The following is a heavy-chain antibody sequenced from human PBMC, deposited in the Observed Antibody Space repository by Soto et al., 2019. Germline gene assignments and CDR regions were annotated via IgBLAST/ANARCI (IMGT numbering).Heavy chain of an antibody. Sequence: SVKVSCKASGFTFTSSAVQWVRQARGQRLEWIGWIVVGSGNTNYAQKFQERVTITRDMSTSTAYMELSSLRSEDTAVYYCAAFPRTYPAYSNSLYYYYYGMDVWGQGTTVTVSS. CDR1: GFTFTSSA. CDR3: AAFPRTYPAYSNSLYYYYYGMDV. CDR2: IVVGSGNT. V-gene: IGHV1-58*01. D-gene: IGHD4-4*01. J-gene: IGHJ6*02.